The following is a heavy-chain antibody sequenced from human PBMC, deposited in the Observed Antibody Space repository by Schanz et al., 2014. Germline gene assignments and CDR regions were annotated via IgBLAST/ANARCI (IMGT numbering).Heavy chain of an antibody. Sequence: EEQLLQSGGGLVQPGGSLRLSCAASGFTFGSYGMSWVRQAPGKGLEWVSVIYSGIGAYYADSVKDRFTISRDNSKNTMYLQMNTLRAEDTAVYYCARDRGYCSGGSCLTFDYWGQGTLVTVSS. V-gene: IGHV3-66*01. CDR1: GFTFGSYG. J-gene: IGHJ4*02. CDR2: IYSGIGA. CDR3: ARDRGYCSGGSCLTFDY. D-gene: IGHD2-15*01.